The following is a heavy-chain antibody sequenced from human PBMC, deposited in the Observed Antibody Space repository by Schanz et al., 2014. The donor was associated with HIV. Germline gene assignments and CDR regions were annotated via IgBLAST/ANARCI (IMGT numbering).Heavy chain of an antibody. Sequence: QVQLVESGGGVVQPGGSLRLSCAASGFTFSDYYMNWIRQAPGKGLEWVSYISSGGTTIYYADSVKGRFTVSRDNAKNSLYLQMKSLRVEDTAVYYCARDTVRGVKDSMDVWGQGTTVTVSS. CDR3: ARDTVRGVKDSMDV. CDR2: ISSGGTTI. CDR1: GFTFSDYY. J-gene: IGHJ6*02. D-gene: IGHD3-10*01. V-gene: IGHV3-11*01.